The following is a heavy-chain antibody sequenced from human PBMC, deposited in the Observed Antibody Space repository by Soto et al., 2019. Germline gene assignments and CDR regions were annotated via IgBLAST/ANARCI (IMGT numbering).Heavy chain of an antibody. CDR3: ARISGDSSGWIDY. CDR2: IYYIGRA. V-gene: IGHV4-28*01. J-gene: IGHJ4*02. CDR1: GYSITSSSNW. D-gene: IGHD6-19*01. Sequence: QVQLQESGPGLVKPSDTLSLTCAVSGYSITSSSNWWGWIRQPPGKGLEWIGYIYYIGRAYYNASLKSRVAMSVDTSKNQFSLKLNSVTAVDTAVYYCARISGDSSGWIDYWGRGTLVTVSS.